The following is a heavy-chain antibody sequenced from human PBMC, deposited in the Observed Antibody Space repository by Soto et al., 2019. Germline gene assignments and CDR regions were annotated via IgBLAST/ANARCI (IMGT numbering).Heavy chain of an antibody. CDR1: GFTFSSYS. J-gene: IGHJ4*02. V-gene: IGHV3-48*02. D-gene: IGHD2-2*01. CDR3: ARPTGGLYCISTSCPFDY. Sequence: GGSLRLSCAASGFTFSSYSMNWVRQAPGKGLEWVSYISSSSSTIYYADSVKGRFTISRDNAKNSLYLQMNSLRDEDTAVYYCARPTGGLYCISTSCPFDYWGQGTLVTVSS. CDR2: ISSSSSTI.